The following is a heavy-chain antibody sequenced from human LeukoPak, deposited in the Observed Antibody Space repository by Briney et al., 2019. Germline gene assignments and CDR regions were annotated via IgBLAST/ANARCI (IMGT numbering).Heavy chain of an antibody. CDR3: ARAWNPDSDYFDY. D-gene: IGHD1-1*01. Sequence: GASVKVSCKASGGTFSSYALSWVRQAPGQGLEWMGGIIPIFGTANYAQKFQGRVTITTDESTSTAYMGLRSLRSEDTAVYYCARAWNPDSDYFDYWGQGTLVTVSS. V-gene: IGHV1-69*05. J-gene: IGHJ4*02. CDR2: IIPIFGTA. CDR1: GGTFSSYA.